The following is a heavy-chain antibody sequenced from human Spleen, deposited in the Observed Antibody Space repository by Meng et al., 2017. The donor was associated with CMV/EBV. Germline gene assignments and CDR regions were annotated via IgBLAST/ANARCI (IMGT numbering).Heavy chain of an antibody. Sequence: GGSLRLSCAASGFTFRDYGMHWVRQAPGKGLEWVAYLRYDGNNKYYADSVQGRFTISRDNAKNSLYLQMNSLRAEDTAVYYCAKGPTDFWSGYYIVSWGQGTLVTVSS. J-gene: IGHJ5*02. D-gene: IGHD3-3*01. CDR3: AKGPTDFWSGYYIVS. V-gene: IGHV3-30*02. CDR2: LRYDGNNK. CDR1: GFTFRDYG.